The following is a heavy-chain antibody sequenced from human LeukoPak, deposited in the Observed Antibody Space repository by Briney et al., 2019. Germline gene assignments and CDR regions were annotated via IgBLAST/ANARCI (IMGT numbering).Heavy chain of an antibody. CDR3: ARHFYPYYYDSSGYYWFHNAFDI. Sequence: PSQTLSLTCTVSGASISIGSYHWSWTRQPPGKGLEWIGYIYYSGSTNYNPSLKSRVTISVDTSKNQFSLKLSSVTAADTAVYYCARHFYPYYYDSSGYYWFHNAFDIWGQGTMVTVSS. V-gene: IGHV4-61*01. J-gene: IGHJ3*02. CDR1: GASISIGSYH. D-gene: IGHD3-22*01. CDR2: IYYSGST.